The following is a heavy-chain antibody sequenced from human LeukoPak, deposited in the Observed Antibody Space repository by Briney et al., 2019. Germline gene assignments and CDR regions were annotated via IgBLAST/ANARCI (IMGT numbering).Heavy chain of an antibody. CDR3: ASHQDIVVVNV. D-gene: IGHD2-15*01. J-gene: IGHJ6*04. CDR1: GASISSSNYY. V-gene: IGHV4-39*01. CDR2: IYSSGNT. Sequence: PSETLSLTCAVSGASISSSNYYWGWVRQSPGKGLEWIGNIYSSGNTYYNASLKSRVTMYIDTSKNQFSLKLSSVTAADTAVYYCASHQDIVVVNVWGKGTTVTVSS.